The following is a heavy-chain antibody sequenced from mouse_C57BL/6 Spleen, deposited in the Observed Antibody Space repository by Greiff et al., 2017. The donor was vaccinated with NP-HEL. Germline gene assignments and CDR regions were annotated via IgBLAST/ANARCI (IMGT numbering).Heavy chain of an antibody. J-gene: IGHJ1*03. CDR1: GYTFTSYW. V-gene: IGHV1-64*01. CDR2: IHPNSGST. CDR3: ARGDYYGISYPTSYWYFDV. D-gene: IGHD1-1*01. Sequence: VQLQQPGAELVKPGASVKLSCKASGYTFTSYWMHWVKQRPGQGLEWIGMIHPNSGSTNYNEKFKSKATLPVDKSSSTAYMQLSSLTSEDSAVYYCARGDYYGISYPTSYWYFDVWGTGTTVTVSS.